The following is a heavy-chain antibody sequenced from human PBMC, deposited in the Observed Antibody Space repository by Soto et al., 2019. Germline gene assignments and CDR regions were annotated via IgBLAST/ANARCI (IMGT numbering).Heavy chain of an antibody. J-gene: IGHJ4*02. V-gene: IGHV3-30*18. D-gene: IGHD3-10*01. CDR3: AKGTTMLRGVILN. Sequence: QVQLVESGGGVVQPGRSLRLSCAASGFTFSSYGMHWVRQAPGKGLEWVAVISYDGSNKYYADSVKGRFTISRDNSKNTLYLQMNSLRAEDTAVYYCAKGTTMLRGVILNWGQGTLVTVSS. CDR2: ISYDGSNK. CDR1: GFTFSSYG.